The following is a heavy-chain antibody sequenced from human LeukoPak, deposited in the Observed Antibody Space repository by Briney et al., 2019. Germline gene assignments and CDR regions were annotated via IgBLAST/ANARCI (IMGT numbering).Heavy chain of an antibody. J-gene: IGHJ4*02. D-gene: IGHD5-12*01. V-gene: IGHV4-39*07. CDR1: GDSISNSNYY. CDR2: IYYSGRT. CDR3: ARERGYSGQWEFDY. Sequence: SETLSLTCTVSGDSISNSNYYWGWIRQPPGKGLEWIGNIYYSGRTYYNPSLKSRVTISVDTSKNQFSLRLNSVTAAGTAVYYCARERGYSGQWEFDYWGQGTLVTVSS.